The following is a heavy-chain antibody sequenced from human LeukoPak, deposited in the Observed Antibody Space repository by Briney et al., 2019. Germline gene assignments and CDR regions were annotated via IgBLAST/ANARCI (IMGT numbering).Heavy chain of an antibody. CDR1: GITVKSNY. J-gene: IGHJ4*02. CDR3: ARVSDYYGSSGYYMGYYDL. Sequence: PGGSVSLLCAASGITVKSNYMSWVRQAPAKGLEWVSVLYSGGCTYYGDSVAGRFTISRDNAVNTGFLEVRRLDVDENAGFYFARVSDYYGSSGYYMGYYDLWGQGPLVSVPS. D-gene: IGHD3-22*01. CDR2: LYSGGCT. V-gene: IGHV3-53*01.